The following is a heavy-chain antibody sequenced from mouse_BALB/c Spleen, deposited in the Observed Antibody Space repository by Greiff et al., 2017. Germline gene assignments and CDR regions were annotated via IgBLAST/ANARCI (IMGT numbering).Heavy chain of an antibody. V-gene: IGHV1-14*01. J-gene: IGHJ1*01. D-gene: IGHD2-1*01. Sequence: EVKLMESGPELVKPGASVKMSCKASGYTFTSYVMHWVKQKPGQGLEWIGYINPYNDGTKYNEKFKGKATLTSDKSSSTAYMELSSLTSEDSAVYYCARGGNYVWYFDVWGAGTTVTVSS. CDR2: INPYNDGT. CDR1: GYTFTSYV. CDR3: ARGGNYVWYFDV.